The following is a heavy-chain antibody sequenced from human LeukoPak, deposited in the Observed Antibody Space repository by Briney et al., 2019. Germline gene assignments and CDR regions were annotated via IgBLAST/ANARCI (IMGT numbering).Heavy chain of an antibody. CDR3: ARDLYYDYIWGSYRYFDY. CDR1: GYTFTSYG. J-gene: IGHJ4*02. Sequence: ASVKVSCKASGYTFTSYGISWVRQAPGQGLEWMGWISAYNGNTNYAQKLQGRVTMTTDTSTSTAYMELRSLRSDDTAMYYCARDLYYDYIWGSYRYFDYWGQGTLVTVSS. V-gene: IGHV1-18*01. D-gene: IGHD3-16*02. CDR2: ISAYNGNT.